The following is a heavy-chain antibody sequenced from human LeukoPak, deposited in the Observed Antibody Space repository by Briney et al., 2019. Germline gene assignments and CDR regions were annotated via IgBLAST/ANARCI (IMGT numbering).Heavy chain of an antibody. D-gene: IGHD3-16*02. CDR3: AREKGDDYVWGSYRYIDY. CDR2: ISSSSYI. J-gene: IGHJ4*02. CDR1: GFTFSSYS. V-gene: IGHV3-21*01. Sequence: GGSLRLSCAASGFTFSSYSMNWVRQAPGKGLEWVSSISSSSYIYYADSVKGRFTISRDNAKNSLYLQMNSLRAEDTAVYYYAREKGDDYVWGSYRYIDYWGQGTLVTVSS.